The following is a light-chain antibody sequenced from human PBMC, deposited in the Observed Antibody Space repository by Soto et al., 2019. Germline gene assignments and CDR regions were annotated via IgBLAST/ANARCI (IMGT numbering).Light chain of an antibody. CDR2: GAS. V-gene: IGKV3-15*01. J-gene: IGKJ1*01. CDR1: QSVSSN. Sequence: EIVMTQSPATLCVSPGERATLCCRASQSVSSNLAWYQQKPGQAPRLLIYGASTRATGIPARFSGSGSGTEFTLTISSLQSEDFAVYYCQQYNNWPPWTFGQGTKVDNK. CDR3: QQYNNWPPWT.